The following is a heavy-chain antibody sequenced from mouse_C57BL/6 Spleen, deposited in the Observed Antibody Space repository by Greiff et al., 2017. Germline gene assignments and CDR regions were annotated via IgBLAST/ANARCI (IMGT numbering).Heavy chain of an antibody. V-gene: IGHV1-80*01. Sequence: VQLQQSGASVKISCKASGYAFSSYWMNWVKQRPGQGLEWIGQIYPGDGDTNYNGKFKGKATLTADKSSSTAYMQLSSLTSEDSAVYFCARSDYDVWYFDVWGTGTTVTVSS. J-gene: IGHJ1*03. CDR3: ARSDYDVWYFDV. D-gene: IGHD2-4*01. CDR1: GYAFSSYW. CDR2: IYPGDGDT.